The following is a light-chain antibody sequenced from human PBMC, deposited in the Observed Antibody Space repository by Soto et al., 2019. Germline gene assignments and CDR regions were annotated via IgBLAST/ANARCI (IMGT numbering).Light chain of an antibody. CDR2: EVS. Sequence: QSALTQPASVSGSPGQSITISCTGTSSDVGGYNYVSWYQQHPGKAPKLMIYEVSNRPSGVSNRFSGSKSGNTASLTISGLQAEDEADYYCASWDDRLHGWVFGGGTKLTVL. V-gene: IGLV2-14*01. J-gene: IGLJ3*02. CDR1: SSDVGGYNY. CDR3: ASWDDRLHGWV.